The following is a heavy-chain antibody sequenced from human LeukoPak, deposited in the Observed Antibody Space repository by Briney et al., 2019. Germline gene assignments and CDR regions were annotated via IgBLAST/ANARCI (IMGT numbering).Heavy chain of an antibody. CDR1: GDSIRSGSYY. CDR2: IYTTGST. Sequence: SETLSLTCTVSGDSIRSGSYYWSWIRQPAGKGLEWIGRIYTTGSTNYNPSLKSRVTISVDTSKNQFSLKLSSVTAADTAVYYCTRGSIAYYYMDVWGKGTTVTISS. D-gene: IGHD3-22*01. J-gene: IGHJ6*03. V-gene: IGHV4-61*02. CDR3: TRGSIAYYYMDV.